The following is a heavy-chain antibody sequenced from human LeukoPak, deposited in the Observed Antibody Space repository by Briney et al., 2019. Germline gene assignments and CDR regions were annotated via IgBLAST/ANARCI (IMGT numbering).Heavy chain of an antibody. Sequence: SETLSLTCTVSGGSLSGYYWSWIRQPPGKGLEWIGYIYYTGSTNYNPSLKSRVTISLDTSKNQFSLKLSSVTAADTAVYYCAIRLLGVYYFDYWGQGTLVTVSS. V-gene: IGHV4-59*03. J-gene: IGHJ4*02. CDR1: GGSLSGYY. CDR2: IYYTGST. D-gene: IGHD2-8*02. CDR3: AIRLLGVYYFDY.